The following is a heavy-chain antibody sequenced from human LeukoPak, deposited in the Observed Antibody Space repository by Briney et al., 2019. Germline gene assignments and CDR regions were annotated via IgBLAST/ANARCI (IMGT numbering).Heavy chain of an antibody. V-gene: IGHV3-48*04. CDR2: ISSGSVTI. J-gene: IGHJ6*04. Sequence: PAGSLRLSCAASGIIFSSYSMNRVRKAPGKGLECLSFISSGSVTIYYTDSVKGRFTISRDNAKNSLYLQMNSLRAEDTAVYYCAELGITMIGGVWGKGTTVTISS. CDR3: AELGITMIGGV. D-gene: IGHD3-10*02. CDR1: GIIFSSYS.